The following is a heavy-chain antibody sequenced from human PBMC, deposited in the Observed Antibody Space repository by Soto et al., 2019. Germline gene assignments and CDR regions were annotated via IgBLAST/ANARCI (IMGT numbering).Heavy chain of an antibody. D-gene: IGHD6-19*01. Sequence: ASVKAFCKASGYTFTSYGISWVRQAPGQGLEWMGWISAYNGNTNYAQKLQGRVTMTTDTSTSTAYMELRSLRSDDTAVYYCARTYSSGWLDYWGHGTLVTVSS. J-gene: IGHJ4*01. CDR2: ISAYNGNT. CDR1: GYTFTSYG. V-gene: IGHV1-18*01. CDR3: ARTYSSGWLDY.